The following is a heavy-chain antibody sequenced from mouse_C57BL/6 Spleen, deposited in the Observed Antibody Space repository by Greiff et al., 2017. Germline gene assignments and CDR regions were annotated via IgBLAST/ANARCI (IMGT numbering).Heavy chain of an antibody. V-gene: IGHV1-15*01. D-gene: IGHD2-1*01. Sequence: VQLQQSGAELVRPGASVTLSCKASGYTFTDYEMHWVKQTPVHGLEWIGAIDPETGGNAYNQKFKGKAILTAEQSSSTAYMELRSLKSEDSAVYYCTLNYYGTFFAYWGQGTLVTVSA. J-gene: IGHJ3*01. CDR1: GYTFTDYE. CDR3: TLNYYGTFFAY. CDR2: IDPETGGN.